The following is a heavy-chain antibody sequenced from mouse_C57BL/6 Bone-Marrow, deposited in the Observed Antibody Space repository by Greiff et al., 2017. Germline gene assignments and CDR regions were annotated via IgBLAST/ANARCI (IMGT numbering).Heavy chain of an antibody. J-gene: IGHJ2*01. Sequence: EVKLVESGAGLVKPGGSLKLSCAASGFTFSSYAMSWVRQTPEKRLEWVAYISSGGDYIDYDNTVKGRFTISRDNAMNTLYLQMSSLKSEITAMYYGTRYRKGGVFDYWGQGTTLTVSS. CDR3: TRYRKGGVFDY. V-gene: IGHV5-9-1*02. CDR1: GFTFSSYA. CDR2: ISSGGDYI. D-gene: IGHD1-1*02.